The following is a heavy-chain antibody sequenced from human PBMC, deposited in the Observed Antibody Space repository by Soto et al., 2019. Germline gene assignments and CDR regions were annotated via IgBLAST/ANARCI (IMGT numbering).Heavy chain of an antibody. V-gene: IGHV4-59*08. Sequence: KPSETLSLTCTVSGGSISSYYWSWIRQPPGKGLEWLGYISSAGTTNYNPSLNSRVTMSVDTSKNQFSLRLSSVTAADTAVYYCARLHRYCSGGSCYLVDSWGQGTLVTVSS. CDR3: ARLHRYCSGGSCYLVDS. CDR2: ISSAGTT. J-gene: IGHJ4*02. CDR1: GGSISSYY. D-gene: IGHD2-15*01.